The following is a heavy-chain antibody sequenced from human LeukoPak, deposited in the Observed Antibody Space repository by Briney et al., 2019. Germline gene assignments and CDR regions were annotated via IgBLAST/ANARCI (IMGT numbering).Heavy chain of an antibody. Sequence: SETLSLTCSVSGYSISSGYYWGWIRQPPGKGLEWIGSIYYSGSTFYNPSLKSRVTISVDTSKNQFSLKLSSVTAADTAVYYCARYGGYDYTFDYWGQGTLVTVSS. J-gene: IGHJ4*02. V-gene: IGHV4-38-2*02. CDR1: GYSISSGYY. CDR3: ARYGGYDYTFDY. CDR2: IYYSGST. D-gene: IGHD5-12*01.